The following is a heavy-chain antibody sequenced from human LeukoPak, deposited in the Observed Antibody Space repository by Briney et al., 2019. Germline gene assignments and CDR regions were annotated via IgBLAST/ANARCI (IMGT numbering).Heavy chain of an antibody. CDR2: INPNSGGT. J-gene: IGHJ4*02. CDR3: ATRGYSSSWYGAGDY. Sequence: ASVKVSCKASGYTFTGYYMHWVRQAPGQGLEWMGWINPNSGGTNYAQKFQGRVTMTRDTSISTAYMELSRLRSDDTAVYYCATRGYSSSWYGAGDYWGQGTLVTVSS. CDR1: GYTFTGYY. D-gene: IGHD6-13*01. V-gene: IGHV1-2*02.